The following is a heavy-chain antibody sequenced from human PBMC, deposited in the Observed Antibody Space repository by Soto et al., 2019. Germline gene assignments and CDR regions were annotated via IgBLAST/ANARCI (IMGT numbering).Heavy chain of an antibody. D-gene: IGHD2-2*01. J-gene: IGHJ4*02. CDR1: GYTFNSAG. CDR2: ISVDNGDT. Sequence: QVHLVQSGPEVKEPGASVRVSCKASGYTFNSAGLAWVRQAPGQGLEWMGWISVDNGDTKYAQKFQGRVTMTTDTSTTTAYMDLRGLKSDDTAVFYCARVQSLGYCQSASCYDVFDHWGQGTLVTVSS. V-gene: IGHV1-18*01. CDR3: ARVQSLGYCQSASCYDVFDH.